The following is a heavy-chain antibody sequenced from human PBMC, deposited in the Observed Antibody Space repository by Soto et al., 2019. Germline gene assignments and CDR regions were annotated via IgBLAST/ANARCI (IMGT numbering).Heavy chain of an antibody. J-gene: IGHJ6*03. CDR1: GYTFTGYY. CDR2: INPNSGGT. CDR3: ARDAQPYSSSWYGYYYYMDV. D-gene: IGHD6-13*01. V-gene: IGHV1-2*04. Sequence: GPSVKVSCKASGYTFTGYYMHWVRQAPGQGLEWMGWINPNSGGTNYAQKFQGWVTMTRDTSISTAYMELSRLRSDDTAVYYCARDAQPYSSSWYGYYYYMDVWGKGTTVTVSS.